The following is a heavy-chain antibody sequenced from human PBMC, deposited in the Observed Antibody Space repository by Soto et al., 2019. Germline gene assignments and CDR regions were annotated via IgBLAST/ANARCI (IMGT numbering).Heavy chain of an antibody. CDR3: ARGSKGYDSSGYYPW. D-gene: IGHD3-22*01. V-gene: IGHV3-13*01. CDR2: IGTAGDT. CDR1: GFTFSSYD. J-gene: IGHJ4*02. Sequence: GGSLRLSCAASGFTFSSYDMHWVRQATGKGLEWVSAIGTAGDTCYPGSVKGRFTISRENAKNSLYLQMNSLRAEDTAVYYCARGSKGYDSSGYYPWWGQGTLVTVSS.